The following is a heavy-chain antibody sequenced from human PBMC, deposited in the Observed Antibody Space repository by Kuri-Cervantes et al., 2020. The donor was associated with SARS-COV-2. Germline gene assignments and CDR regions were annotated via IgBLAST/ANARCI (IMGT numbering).Heavy chain of an antibody. D-gene: IGHD3-3*01. CDR1: GFTFSSYD. CDR2: ISYDGSNK. J-gene: IGHJ6*02. Sequence: SLKISCAASGFTFSSYDIHLVRQAPGKGLEWVAVISYDGSNKYYAESVKGRFTISRDNSKNTLYLQMNSLRAKDTAVYYCAKDEVGEELRFLEWLFYYYYGLDVWGQGTTVTVSS. V-gene: IGHV3-30*18. CDR3: AKDEVGEELRFLEWLFYYYYGLDV.